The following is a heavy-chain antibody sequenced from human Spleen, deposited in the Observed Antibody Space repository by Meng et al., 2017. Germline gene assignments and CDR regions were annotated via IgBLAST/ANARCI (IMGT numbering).Heavy chain of an antibody. Sequence: GESLKISCAASGFTFSSYSMNWVRQAPGKGLEWVSSISSSSSYIYYADSVKGRFTISRDNAKNSLYLQMNSLRAEDTAVYYCASGRGSSWSEELDYWGQGTLVTVSS. CDR2: ISSSSSYI. CDR1: GFTFSSYS. D-gene: IGHD6-13*01. V-gene: IGHV3-21*01. CDR3: ASGRGSSWSEELDY. J-gene: IGHJ4*02.